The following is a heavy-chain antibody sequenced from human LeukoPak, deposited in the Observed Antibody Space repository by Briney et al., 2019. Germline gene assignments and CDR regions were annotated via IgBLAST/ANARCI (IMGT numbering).Heavy chain of an antibody. D-gene: IGHD4-17*01. CDR2: INAGNGNT. CDR1: GYTFTSYA. CDR3: ARDTIAPYGEPFDY. Sequence: ASVKVSCTASGYTFTSYAMHWVRQAPGQRLEWMGWINAGNGNTKYSQKFQGRVAITRDTSASTAYMELSSLRSEDTAVYYCARDTIAPYGEPFDYWGQGTLVTVSS. J-gene: IGHJ4*02. V-gene: IGHV1-3*01.